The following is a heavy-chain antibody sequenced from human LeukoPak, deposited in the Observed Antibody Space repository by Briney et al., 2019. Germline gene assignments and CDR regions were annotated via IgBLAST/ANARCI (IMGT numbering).Heavy chain of an antibody. V-gene: IGHV4-30-2*01. CDR3: ARDNGIAAAGPGIDY. J-gene: IGHJ4*02. CDR2: IYHSGST. Sequence: SETLSLTCTVSGGSISSGGYYWSWIRQPPGKGLKWIGYIYHSGSTYYNPSLKSRVTISVDRSKNQFSLKLSSVTAADTAVYYCARDNGIAAAGPGIDYWGQGTLVTVSS. CDR1: GGSISSGGYY. D-gene: IGHD6-13*01.